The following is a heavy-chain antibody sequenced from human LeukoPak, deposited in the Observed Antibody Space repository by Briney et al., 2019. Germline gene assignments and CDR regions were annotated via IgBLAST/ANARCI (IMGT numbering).Heavy chain of an antibody. D-gene: IGHD6-6*01. CDR3: ARDPSLIAARLGSHYYYYGMDV. CDR2: IYYSGST. J-gene: IGHJ6*02. Sequence: SETLSLTCTVSGGSISSSSYYWGWIRQPPGKGLEWIGSIYYSGSTYYNPSLKSRVTISVDTSKNQFSLKLSSVTAADTAVYYCARDPSLIAARLGSHYYYYGMDVWGQGATVTVSS. V-gene: IGHV4-39*07. CDR1: GGSISSSSYY.